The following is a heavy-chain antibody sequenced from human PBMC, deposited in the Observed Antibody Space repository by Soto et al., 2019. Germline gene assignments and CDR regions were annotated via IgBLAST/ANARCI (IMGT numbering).Heavy chain of an antibody. CDR2: ISRSSSNI. J-gene: IGHJ6*02. CDR1: GFTFSNYS. V-gene: IGHV3-21*01. D-gene: IGHD6-19*01. CDR3: ARDLKVAGANSYYYYGMDV. Sequence: GGSLRLSCAASGFTFSNYSMNWVRQAPGKGLEWVSSISRSSSNIYYADSVKGRFTISRDNAKNALYLHMNSLRAGDTAVYYCARDLKVAGANSYYYYGMDVWGQGTTVTVSS.